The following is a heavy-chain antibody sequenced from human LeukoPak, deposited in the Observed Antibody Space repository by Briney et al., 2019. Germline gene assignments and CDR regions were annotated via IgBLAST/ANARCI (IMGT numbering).Heavy chain of an antibody. Sequence: SQTLSLTCTVSGGSISSGDYYWSWIRQPPGKGLEWIGYIYYSGSTYYNPSLQSRVIISVDTSKNQFSLKLTSVTAADTAVYYRARALYSMTTVTTEYWFDYWDQGTLVTVSS. D-gene: IGHD4-17*01. J-gene: IGHJ4*02. CDR2: IYYSGST. CDR3: ARALYSMTTVTTEYWFDY. CDR1: GGSISSGDYY. V-gene: IGHV4-30-4*01.